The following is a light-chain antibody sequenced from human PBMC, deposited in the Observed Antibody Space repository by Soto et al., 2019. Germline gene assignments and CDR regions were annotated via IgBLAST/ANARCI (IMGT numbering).Light chain of an antibody. CDR2: GAS. CDR1: QSVSSN. J-gene: IGKJ1*01. Sequence: EIVMTQSPATLSVSPGERATLSCRASQSVSSNLAWYQQKPGQAPRLLIYGASTRATGIPARFSGSGSGTEFTLTISSLQSEDSAVYYCQQYDYWPRTFGQGTKVDI. CDR3: QQYDYWPRT. V-gene: IGKV3-15*01.